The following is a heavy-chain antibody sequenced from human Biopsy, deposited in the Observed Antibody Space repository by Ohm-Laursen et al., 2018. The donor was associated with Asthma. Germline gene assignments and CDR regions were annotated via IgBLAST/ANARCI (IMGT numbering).Heavy chain of an antibody. Sequence: SLRLSCTASGFAVSRDHMFWVRQAPGKGLEWVSVIYSGGTSHTADSVRGRFTISRDFSKNTLHLQMHSLRVEDTAVYFCAGFVQAEEGVFWGRGTRVTVSS. D-gene: IGHD2-15*01. CDR2: IYSGGTS. CDR3: AGFVQAEEGVF. J-gene: IGHJ4*02. CDR1: GFAVSRDH. V-gene: IGHV3-53*01.